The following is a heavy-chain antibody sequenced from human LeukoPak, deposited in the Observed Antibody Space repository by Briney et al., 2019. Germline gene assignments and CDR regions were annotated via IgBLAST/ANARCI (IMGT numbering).Heavy chain of an antibody. CDR1: GYTFTSYH. D-gene: IGHD1-26*01. CDR3: AASVGGGDAFDI. V-gene: IGHV1-8*02. CDR2: LHPNSGDS. J-gene: IGHJ3*02. Sequence: ASVKVSCKASGYTFTSYHIKWVRQATGQGLEWMGWLHPNSGDSGSAQQFQGRVTMTTDTSTSTAYMELRSLRSDDTAVYYCAASVGGGDAFDIWGQGTMVTVSS.